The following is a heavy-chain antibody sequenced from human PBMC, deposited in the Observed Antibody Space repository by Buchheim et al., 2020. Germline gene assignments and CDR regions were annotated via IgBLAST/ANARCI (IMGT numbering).Heavy chain of an antibody. CDR1: GFTFISDG. D-gene: IGHD2-15*01. V-gene: IGHV3-23*01. CDR3: AKSGHFDY. J-gene: IGHJ4*02. CDR2: ISGSGTGT. Sequence: EVQLLESGGGLLQPGGSLRLSCEASGFTFISDGMSWVRQAPGKGLEWVSSISGSGTGTVYADSVKGRFTISRDNSKNTLDLQMNSLRAEDTAVYYCAKSGHFDYWGQGTL.